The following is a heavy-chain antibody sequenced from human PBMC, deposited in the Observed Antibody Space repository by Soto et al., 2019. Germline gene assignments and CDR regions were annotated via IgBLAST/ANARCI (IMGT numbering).Heavy chain of an antibody. CDR2: VNAGNGNT. CDR3: ARDLEYNRNLITY. V-gene: IGHV1-3*01. D-gene: IGHD1-20*01. CDR1: GYTFTSYA. J-gene: IGHJ4*02. Sequence: QVQLVQSGAEVKKPGASVKVSCKASGYTFTSYAIHWVRQAPGQRLEWMGWVNAGNGNTQYSQKLQGRVTITRDTAASTAYRALSSLRSEDTDVYYCARDLEYNRNLITYWGQGTLVSASS.